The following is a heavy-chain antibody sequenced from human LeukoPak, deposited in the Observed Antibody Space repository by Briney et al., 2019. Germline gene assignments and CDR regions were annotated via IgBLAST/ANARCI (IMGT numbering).Heavy chain of an antibody. Sequence: PGGSLRLSCAASGFTFSSYAMSWVRQAPGKGLEWVSAISGSGGSTYYADSVKGRFTISRDNSKNPLYLQMNSLRAEDTAVYYCAKSRRPYGDYGTPFDYWGQGTLVTVSS. CDR3: AKSRRPYGDYGTPFDY. V-gene: IGHV3-23*01. D-gene: IGHD4-17*01. CDR2: ISGSGGST. CDR1: GFTFSSYA. J-gene: IGHJ4*02.